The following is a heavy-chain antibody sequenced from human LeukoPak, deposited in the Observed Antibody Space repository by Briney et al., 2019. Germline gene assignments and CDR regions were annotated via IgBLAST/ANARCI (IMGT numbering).Heavy chain of an antibody. CDR3: ARDHVQLGLIFDN. CDR1: GFTFSSHW. Sequence: GGSLRLSCVASGFTFSSHWMSWVRQAPGKGLEWVANINQDGSEKYHVDSVKGRFTISRDNAKKVLYLQMNSLRAEDTAVYYCARDHVQLGLIFDNWGQGTLVPVSS. V-gene: IGHV3-7*01. J-gene: IGHJ4*02. CDR2: INQDGSEK. D-gene: IGHD6-6*01.